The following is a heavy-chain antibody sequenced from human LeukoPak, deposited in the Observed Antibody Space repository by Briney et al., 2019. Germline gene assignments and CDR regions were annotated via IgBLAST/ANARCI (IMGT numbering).Heavy chain of an antibody. CDR2: INPNSGGT. D-gene: IGHD4-17*01. V-gene: IGHV1-2*04. CDR3: ARESDYPFGY. Sequence: GASVKVSCKASGYTFTGYYMHWVRQAPGQGLEWMGWINPNSGGTNYAQKFQGWFTMTRDTSISTACMELSRLRSDDTAVYYCARESDYPFGYWGQGTLVTVSS. J-gene: IGHJ4*02. CDR1: GYTFTGYY.